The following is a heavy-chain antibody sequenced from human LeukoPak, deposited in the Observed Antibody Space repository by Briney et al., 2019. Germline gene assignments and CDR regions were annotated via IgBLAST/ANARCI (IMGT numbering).Heavy chain of an antibody. CDR1: GGSISSHY. Sequence: SETLSLTCTVSGGSISSHYWSWIRQPPGKGLEWIGYIYYSGSTNYNPSLKSRVTISVDTSKNQFSLKLSSVTAADTAVYYCARVQRGWNYDTNWFDPWGQGTLVTVSS. CDR3: ARVQRGWNYDTNWFDP. J-gene: IGHJ5*02. V-gene: IGHV4-59*11. CDR2: IYYSGST. D-gene: IGHD1-7*01.